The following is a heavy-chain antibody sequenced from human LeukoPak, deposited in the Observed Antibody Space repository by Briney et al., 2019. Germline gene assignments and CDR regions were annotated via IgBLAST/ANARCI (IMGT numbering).Heavy chain of an antibody. Sequence: PSETLSLTCTVSGGSISSSSYYWGWIRQPPGKGLEWIGSIYYSGSTYYNPSLKSRVTISVDTSKNQFSLKLSSVTAADTAVYYCARRRARRRWLQLLLDYWGQGTLVTVSS. CDR1: GGSISSSSYY. D-gene: IGHD5-24*01. CDR3: ARRRARRRWLQLLLDY. V-gene: IGHV4-39*01. J-gene: IGHJ4*02. CDR2: IYYSGST.